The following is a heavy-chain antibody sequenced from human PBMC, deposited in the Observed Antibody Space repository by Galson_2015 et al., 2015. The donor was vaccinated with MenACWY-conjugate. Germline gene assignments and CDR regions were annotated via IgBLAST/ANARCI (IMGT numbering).Heavy chain of an antibody. CDR3: AKWDGCGHN. J-gene: IGHJ4*02. CDR1: GFTFSDYY. D-gene: IGHD3-10*01. Sequence: SLRLSCAASGFTFSDYYMTWVRQAPGKGLEWVSGISGSTNTTYYRDSVKGRFTISRDNSKNTVYLQMNSLRAEDTAFYYCAKWDGCGHNWGQGTLVTVSS. CDR2: ISGSTNTT. V-gene: IGHV3-23*02.